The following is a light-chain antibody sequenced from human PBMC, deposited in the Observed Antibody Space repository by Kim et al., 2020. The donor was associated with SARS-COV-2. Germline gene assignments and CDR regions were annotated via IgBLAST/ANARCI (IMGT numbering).Light chain of an antibody. Sequence: QSALTQPPPASGSPGQSVTISCTGTSSDVGGYNYVSWYQQHPGKAPKLMIYEVSKRPSGVPDRFSGSKSGNTASLTVSGLQAEDEADYYCSSYAGSNIVVFGGGTQLTVL. CDR2: EVS. V-gene: IGLV2-8*01. CDR1: SSDVGGYNY. CDR3: SSYAGSNIVV. J-gene: IGLJ2*01.